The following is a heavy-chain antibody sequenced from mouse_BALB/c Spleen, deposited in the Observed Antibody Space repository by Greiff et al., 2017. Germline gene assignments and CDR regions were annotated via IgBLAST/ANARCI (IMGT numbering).Heavy chain of an antibody. CDR1: GYSITSGYY. J-gene: IGHJ2*01. CDR2: ISYDGSN. CDR3: ARAPVGAVDY. Sequence: ESGPGLVKPSQSLSLTCSVTGYSITSGYYWNWIRQFPGNKLEWMGYISYDGSNNYNPSLKNRISITRDTSKNQFFLKLNSVTTEDTATYYCARAPVGAVDYWGQGTTLTVSS. D-gene: IGHD1-1*01. V-gene: IGHV3-6*02.